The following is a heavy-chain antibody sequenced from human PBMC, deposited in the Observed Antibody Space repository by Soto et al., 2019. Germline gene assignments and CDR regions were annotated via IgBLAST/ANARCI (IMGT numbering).Heavy chain of an antibody. V-gene: IGHV4-59*01. J-gene: IGHJ4*02. CDR3: ARDKSGYGYFDY. CDR2: IYYSGST. Sequence: SETLSLTCTVSGGSISSYYWSWIRQPPGKGLEWIGYIYYSGSTNYNPSLKSRVTISVDTSKNQFSLKLSSVTAADTAVYYCARDKSGYGYFDYWGQGTLVTV. D-gene: IGHD1-1*01. CDR1: GGSISSYY.